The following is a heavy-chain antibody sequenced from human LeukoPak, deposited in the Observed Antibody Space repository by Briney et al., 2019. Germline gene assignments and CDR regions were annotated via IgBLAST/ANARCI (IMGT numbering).Heavy chain of an antibody. CDR3: ARPGGYYDYVWGSYRQPYFDY. D-gene: IGHD3-16*02. CDR1: GGSFSGYY. J-gene: IGHJ4*02. CDR2: IFYTGST. Sequence: SETLSLTCAVYGGSFSGYYWSWIRQPPGKGLEWIGYIFYTGSTNYNPSLKSRVTISVLTSKNRFSLKLSSVTAADTAVYYCARPGGYYDYVWGSYRQPYFDYWGQGTLVTVSS. V-gene: IGHV4-59*12.